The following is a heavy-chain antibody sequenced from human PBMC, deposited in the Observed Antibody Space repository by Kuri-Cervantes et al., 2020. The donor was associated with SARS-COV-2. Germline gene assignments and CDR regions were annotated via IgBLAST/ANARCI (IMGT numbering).Heavy chain of an antibody. CDR2: INHSGNT. CDR3: ARQYRDSSNYSGLDV. D-gene: IGHD1-26*01. J-gene: IGHJ6*02. V-gene: IGHV4-39*01. Sequence: ESLKISCTVSGGSISGSGYYWAWIRQPQGKGLEWIGEINHSGNTNYDPSLKSRVTISIDTSKNQFSLQLSSVTPEDTAVYYCARQYRDSSNYSGLDVWGQGTTVTVSS. CDR1: GGSISGSGYY.